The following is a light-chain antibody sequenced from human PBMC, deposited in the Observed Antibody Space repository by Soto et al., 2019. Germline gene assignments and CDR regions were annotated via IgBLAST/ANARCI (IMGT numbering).Light chain of an antibody. V-gene: IGKV3-20*01. CDR1: QSVSNNF. CDR2: GAS. CDR3: QQYGSSQKT. Sequence: EIVLTQSPGTLSLSPGERATLSCRASQSVSNNFLAWYQQELGQAPRLLIYGASSRATGIPDRFSGSGSGTDFTLSISRLEPEDFAVYHCQQYGSSQKTFGQGTKVDIK. J-gene: IGKJ1*01.